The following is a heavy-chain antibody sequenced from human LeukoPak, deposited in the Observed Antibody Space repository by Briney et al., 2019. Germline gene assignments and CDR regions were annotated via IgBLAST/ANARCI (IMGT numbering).Heavy chain of an antibody. CDR2: IYYSGTT. V-gene: IGHV4-59*01. J-gene: IGHJ4*02. CDR1: GGSISSYY. D-gene: IGHD6-13*01. CDR3: ARGVYIAAAQYGY. Sequence: NPSETLSLTCTVSGGSISSYYWSWIRRPPGKGLEWIGYIYYSGTTNYNPSLKSRVTISVDTSKNQFSPKLSSVTAADTAVYYCARGVYIAAAQYGYWGQGTLVTVSS.